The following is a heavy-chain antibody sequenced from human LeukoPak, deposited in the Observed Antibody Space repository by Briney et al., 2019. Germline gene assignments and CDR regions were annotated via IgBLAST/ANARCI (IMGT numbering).Heavy chain of an antibody. D-gene: IGHD6-13*01. CDR1: GFTFDDYA. CDR2: ISWNSGSI. V-gene: IGHV3-9*01. J-gene: IGHJ4*02. CDR3: AKGAGYSSSWYGDY. Sequence: PGRSLRLSCAASGFTFDDYAMHWVRQAPGKGLEWVSGISWNSGSIGYADSVKGRFTISRDNAKNSLYLQMNSLRAEDTALCYCAKGAGYSSSWYGDYWGQGTLVTVSS.